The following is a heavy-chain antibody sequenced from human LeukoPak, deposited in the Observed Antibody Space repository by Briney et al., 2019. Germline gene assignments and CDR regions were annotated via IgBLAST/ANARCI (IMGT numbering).Heavy chain of an antibody. CDR1: GYTFTSYH. V-gene: IGHV1-2*02. Sequence: ASVKVSCKASGYTFTSYHMHWVRQAPGQGLEWMGWINPNSGGTNYAQKFQGRVTMTRDTSISTAYMELSSLRSEDTAVYYCATGDKGAILTGYNYYFYMDVWGKGTTVTISS. J-gene: IGHJ6*03. CDR2: INPNSGGT. D-gene: IGHD3-9*01. CDR3: ATGDKGAILTGYNYYFYMDV.